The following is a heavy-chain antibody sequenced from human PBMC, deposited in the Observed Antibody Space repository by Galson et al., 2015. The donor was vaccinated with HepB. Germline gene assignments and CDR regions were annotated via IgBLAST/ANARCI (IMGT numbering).Heavy chain of an antibody. CDR1: GGTFSSYA. CDR2: IIPILGIA. V-gene: IGHV1-69*04. D-gene: IGHD3-16*02. J-gene: IGHJ4*02. Sequence: SCKASGGTFSSYAISWVRQAPGQGLEWRGRIIPILGIANYAQKFQGRVTITADKSTSTAYMELSSLRSEDTAVYYCAKGYYDYVWGSYRDRYFDYWGQGTLVTVSS. CDR3: AKGYYDYVWGSYRDRYFDY.